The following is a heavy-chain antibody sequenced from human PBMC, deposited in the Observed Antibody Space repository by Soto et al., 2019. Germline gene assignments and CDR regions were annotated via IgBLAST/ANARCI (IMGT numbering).Heavy chain of an antibody. Sequence: SGPTLVNPTQTLTLTCTFSGFSLSTSGMCVSWIRQPPGKALEWLGCIYYSGNTYYNPSLKRRFSISVDTSKNQFSLQLSSVTVADTAVFYCARDFTRYNSPPGPLEYWDPGTLVTVP. CDR3: ARDFTRYNSPPGPLEY. V-gene: IGHV4-30-4*08. CDR1: GFSLSTSGMC. J-gene: IGHJ4*02. CDR2: IYYSGNT. D-gene: IGHD1-20*01.